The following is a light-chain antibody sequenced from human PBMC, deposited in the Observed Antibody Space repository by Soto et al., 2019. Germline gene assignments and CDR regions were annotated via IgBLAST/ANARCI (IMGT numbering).Light chain of an antibody. CDR1: QSVSSRS. CDR3: QQYGNSRT. J-gene: IGKJ1*01. CDR2: DAS. V-gene: IGKV3-20*01. Sequence: EIVLTQSPGTLSLSPGDRATLSCRASQSVSSRSLAWYQQKPGQAPRLLIYDASNRATGIPDRFSGSGSGTDFTLTISRLEPEDFAMYYCQQYGNSRTFGQGTKVDIK.